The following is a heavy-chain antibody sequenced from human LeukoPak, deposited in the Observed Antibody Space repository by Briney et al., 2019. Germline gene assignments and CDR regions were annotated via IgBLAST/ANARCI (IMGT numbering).Heavy chain of an antibody. CDR3: ARDRPVAGANWFDP. CDR1: GGSISSYY. D-gene: IGHD6-13*01. V-gene: IGHV4-34*01. Sequence: NPSETLSLTCTVSGGSISSYYWSWIRQPPGRGLEWIGEITHSGTTNYNPSLKSRVTISIDTSKNQFSVKLSSVTAADTAVYYCARDRPVAGANWFDPWGQGALVTVSS. CDR2: ITHSGTT. J-gene: IGHJ5*02.